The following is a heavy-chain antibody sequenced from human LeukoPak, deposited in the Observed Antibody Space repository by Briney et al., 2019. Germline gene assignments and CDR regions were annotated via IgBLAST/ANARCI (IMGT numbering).Heavy chain of an antibody. J-gene: IGHJ6*02. CDR1: GFTFDDYA. Sequence: GGSLRLSCAASGFTFDDYAMHGVRDAPGEGVGCVSCISWDGGSIVYADSVRGRFTLSRDNAKNSLYLRMNSLRAEDTALYYCAKANGSSWWEDYYYGMDVWGQGTTVTASS. D-gene: IGHD6-13*01. CDR2: ISWDGGSI. V-gene: IGHV3-9*01. CDR3: AKANGSSWWEDYYYGMDV.